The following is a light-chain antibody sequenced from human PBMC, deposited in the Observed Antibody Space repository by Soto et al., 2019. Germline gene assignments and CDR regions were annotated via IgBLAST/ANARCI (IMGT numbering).Light chain of an antibody. CDR2: KAS. Sequence: GDRVTITCRASQSINIWLAWYQQKPGKAPNLLIYKASNLESGAPSRFSGSGSGTEFTLTISSLQPDDFATYYCQQYHRSPVTFGGGTKVEIK. V-gene: IGKV1-5*03. J-gene: IGKJ4*01. CDR3: QQYHRSPVT. CDR1: QSINIW.